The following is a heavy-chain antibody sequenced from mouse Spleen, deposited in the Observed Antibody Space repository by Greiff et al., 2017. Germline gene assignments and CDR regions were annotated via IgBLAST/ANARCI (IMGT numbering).Heavy chain of an antibody. CDR1: GYTFTDYE. D-gene: IGHD1-1*01. V-gene: IGHV1-15*01. CDR2: IDPETGGT. J-gene: IGHJ2*01. Sequence: QVQLKQSGAELVRPGASVTLSCKASGYTFTDYEMHWVKQTPVHGLEWIGAIDPETGGTAYNQKFKGKAILTADKSSSTAYMELRSLTSEDSAVYYFTRKGGHYYGSSLDYWGQGTTLTVSS. CDR3: TRKGGHYYGSSLDY.